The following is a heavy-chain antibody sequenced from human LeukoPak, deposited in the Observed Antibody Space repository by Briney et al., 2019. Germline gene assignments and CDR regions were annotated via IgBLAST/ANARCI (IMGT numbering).Heavy chain of an antibody. J-gene: IGHJ6*03. V-gene: IGHV1-69*13. CDR3: ARDSRRDGYNNYYYLDV. CDR1: GGTFSSYA. CDR2: IIPIFGTA. Sequence: GASVKVSCKASGGTFSSYAISLVRQAPGQGLEWMGGIIPIFGTANYAQKFQGRVTITADESTSTAYMELSSLRSEDTAVYYCARDSRRDGYNNYYYLDVWGKGTTVTVSS. D-gene: IGHD5-24*01.